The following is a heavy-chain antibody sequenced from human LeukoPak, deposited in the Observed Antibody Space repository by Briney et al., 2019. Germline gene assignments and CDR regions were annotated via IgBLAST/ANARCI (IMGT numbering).Heavy chain of an antibody. CDR2: IIPIFGTA. J-gene: IGHJ4*02. CDR1: GGTFSSYA. D-gene: IGHD3-10*01. V-gene: IGHV1-69*06. CDR3: ARETNAYYYGSGSSN. Sequence: GASVKVSCKASGGTFSSYAISWVRQAPGQGLEWMGGIIPIFGTANYAQKIQGRVTITADKSTSTAYMELSSLRSEDTAVYYCARETNAYYYGSGSSNWGQGTLVTVSS.